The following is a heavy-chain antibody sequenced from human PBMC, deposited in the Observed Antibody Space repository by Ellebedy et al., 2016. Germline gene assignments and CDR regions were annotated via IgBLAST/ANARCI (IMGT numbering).Heavy chain of an antibody. CDR2: LSGSGPKT. D-gene: IGHD2-21*01. J-gene: IGHJ2*01. V-gene: IGHV3-23*01. CDR1: GFTFKTYS. CDR3: AKHETDGDYYFDL. Sequence: GGSLRLXXAASGFTFKTYSMSWVRQASGEGLEWVSTLSGSGPKTYYADSVQGRFTISRDNSKSTLYLQMNSLGAEDTAVYYCAKHETDGDYYFDLWGRGTLVTVSS.